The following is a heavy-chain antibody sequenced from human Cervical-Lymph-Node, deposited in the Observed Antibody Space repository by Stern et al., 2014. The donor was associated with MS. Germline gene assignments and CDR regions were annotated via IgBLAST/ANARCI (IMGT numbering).Heavy chain of an antibody. CDR2: IWYDGSNK. V-gene: IGHV3-33*01. Sequence: VQLEESGGGVVQPGRSLRLSCAASGFTFSSYGMHWVRQAPGKALEWVAVIWYDGSNKYYADSVNGRFTISRDNSKNTLYLQMNSLRAEDTAVYYCARSSSPSPYYYYGMDVWGQGTTVTVSS. D-gene: IGHD6-13*01. CDR3: ARSSSPSPYYYYGMDV. J-gene: IGHJ6*02. CDR1: GFTFSSYG.